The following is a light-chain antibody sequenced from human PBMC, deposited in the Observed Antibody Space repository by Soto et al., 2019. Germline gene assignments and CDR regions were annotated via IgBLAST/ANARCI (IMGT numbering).Light chain of an antibody. CDR2: AAS. CDR3: LQVYNYPLT. Sequence: AIQMTQSRSSLSASVGDIVTITCRASQGIRNDLGWYRQKPGKAPNLLIYAASSLQSGVPSTFSGSGSGTDFTLTISSLQPEDFATYYCLQVYNYPLTFGGGTKADIK. CDR1: QGIRND. J-gene: IGKJ4*01. V-gene: IGKV1-6*01.